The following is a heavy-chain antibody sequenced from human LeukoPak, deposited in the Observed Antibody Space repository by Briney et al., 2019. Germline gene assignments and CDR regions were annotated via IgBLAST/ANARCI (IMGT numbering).Heavy chain of an antibody. CDR1: GFTFSSYW. CDR2: IKQDGSEK. Sequence: HPGGSLRLSCAASGFTFSSYWMSWVRQAPGKGLEWVANIKQDGSEKYYVDSVKGRFTISRDNAKNSLYLLMNSLRAEDTAVYYCAKGLVCGGDCYLHVFDIWGQGTMVTVSS. D-gene: IGHD2-21*02. V-gene: IGHV3-7*01. J-gene: IGHJ3*02. CDR3: AKGLVCGGDCYLHVFDI.